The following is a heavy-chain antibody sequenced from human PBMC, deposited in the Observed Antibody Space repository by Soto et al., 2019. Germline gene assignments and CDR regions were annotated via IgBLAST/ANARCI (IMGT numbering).Heavy chain of an antibody. CDR3: AWVNLEWLGGIPNWFDP. V-gene: IGHV1-18*01. J-gene: IGHJ5*02. CDR2: ISAYNGNT. CDR1: GYTFTSYG. Sequence: GASVKVSCKASGYTFTSYGISWVRQAPGQGLEWMGWISAYNGNTNYAQKLQGRVTMTTDTSTSTAYMELRSLRSDDTAVYYCAWVNLEWLGGIPNWFDPWGQGTLVTVSS. D-gene: IGHD3-3*01.